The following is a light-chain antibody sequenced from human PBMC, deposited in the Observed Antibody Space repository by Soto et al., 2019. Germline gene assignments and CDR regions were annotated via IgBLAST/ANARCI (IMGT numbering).Light chain of an antibody. CDR1: QTISSW. CDR3: QQNNNWPLT. Sequence: PCTLSGSVGDRVTITCRASQTISSWLAWYQQKPGKAPKLLIYKASTLKSGVPSRFSGSGSGTEFTLTISSLQPDDFAVYYCQQNNNWPLTFGGGTKVDIK. V-gene: IGKV1-5*03. CDR2: KAS. J-gene: IGKJ4*01.